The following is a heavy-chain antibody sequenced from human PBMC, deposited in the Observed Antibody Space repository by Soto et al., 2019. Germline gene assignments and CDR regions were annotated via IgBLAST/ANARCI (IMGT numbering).Heavy chain of an antibody. CDR1: GWSFSRYY. J-gene: IGHJ6*01. CDR3: ARGVGHYFGSGSYYGIRTGDYDGMDG. D-gene: IGHD3-10*01. V-gene: IGHV4-34*01. Sequence: PXATLSLTCSCCGWSFSRYYWSWIRQPPGKGLEWIGEITHSGSTNYNPSLKSRVTISVDTSKNQFSLKLSSVTAADTAVYDCARGVGHYFGSGSYYGIRTGDYDGMDGWGQGTTVTASS. CDR2: ITHSGST.